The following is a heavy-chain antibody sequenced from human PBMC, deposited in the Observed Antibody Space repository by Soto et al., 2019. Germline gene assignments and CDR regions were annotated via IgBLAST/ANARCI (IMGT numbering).Heavy chain of an antibody. D-gene: IGHD3-3*01. Sequence: ASVKVSCKASGYTFTSYGISWVRRAPGQGLEWMGWISAYNGNTNYAQKLQGRVTMTTDTSTSTAYMELRSLRSDDTAVYYCARDEGGITIFGVAPPYYYYGMDVWGQGTTVTVSS. V-gene: IGHV1-18*01. CDR1: GYTFTSYG. CDR2: ISAYNGNT. J-gene: IGHJ6*02. CDR3: ARDEGGITIFGVAPPYYYYGMDV.